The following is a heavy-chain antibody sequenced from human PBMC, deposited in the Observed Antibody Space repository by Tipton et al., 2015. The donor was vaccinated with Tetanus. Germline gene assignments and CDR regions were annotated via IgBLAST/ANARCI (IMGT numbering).Heavy chain of an antibody. Sequence: QSGPEVKKPGASVKVSCKASGYTFTGYYMHWVRQAPGQGLEWMGWINPNSGGTNYAQKFQGRVTMTRDTSISTAYLDLRSLKSDDTAVYYCATVGAGLRRREGPLDSWGQGTMVTVSS. V-gene: IGHV1-2*02. CDR3: ATVGAGLRRREGPLDS. D-gene: IGHD1-1*01. CDR1: GYTFTGYY. J-gene: IGHJ3*02. CDR2: INPNSGGT.